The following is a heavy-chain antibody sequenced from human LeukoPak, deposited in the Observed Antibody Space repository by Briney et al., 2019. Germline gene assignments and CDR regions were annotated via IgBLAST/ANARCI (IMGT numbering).Heavy chain of an antibody. D-gene: IGHD3-16*01. V-gene: IGHV3-30*18. CDR1: GFTFWNYG. CDR3: AKDRRMMSGYYGMDV. CDR2: ISYNGGNQ. J-gene: IGHJ6*02. Sequence: GRSLRLSCEASGFTFWNYGVHWVRQAPGKGLEWVSLISYNGGNQYYADSVKGRFTISRDNSKNTVYLQLNSLRAEDTAVYYCAKDRRMMSGYYGMDVWGQGTTVTVSS.